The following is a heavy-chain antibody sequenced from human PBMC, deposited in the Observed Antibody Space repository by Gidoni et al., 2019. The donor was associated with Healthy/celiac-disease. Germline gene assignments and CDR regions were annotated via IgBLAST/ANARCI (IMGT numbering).Heavy chain of an antibody. D-gene: IGHD5-12*01. Sequence: QVQLQESGPGLVKPSETLSLTCTVSGGSISSSPWSWLRQPPGKGLEWIGYIYYSGSTNYNPSLKSRVTISVDTSKNQFSLKLSSVTAADTAVYYCARVSVEMATTYYYYYGMDVWGQGTTVTVSS. CDR1: GGSISSSP. V-gene: IGHV4-59*01. CDR3: ARVSVEMATTYYYYYGMDV. CDR2: IYYSGST. J-gene: IGHJ6*02.